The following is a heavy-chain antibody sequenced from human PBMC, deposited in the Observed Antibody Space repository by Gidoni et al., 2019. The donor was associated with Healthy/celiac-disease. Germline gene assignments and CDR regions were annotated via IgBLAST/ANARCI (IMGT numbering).Heavy chain of an antibody. CDR3: AKGCDGLHSSGFYP. D-gene: IGHD6-25*01. Sequence: SCAASGFIFSSYAMSWVSQAPAKGLEWVWAISVSGGSTNTADSVKGRFTISRYSSKNTLYLQMNRLRAEDAAVYYYAKGCDGLHSSGFYPWGQGTLVTVSS. CDR2: ISVSGGST. CDR1: GFIFSSYA. J-gene: IGHJ5*02. V-gene: IGHV3-23*01.